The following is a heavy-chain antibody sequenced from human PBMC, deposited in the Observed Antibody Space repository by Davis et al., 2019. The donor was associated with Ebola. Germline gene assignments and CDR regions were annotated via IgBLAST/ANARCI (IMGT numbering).Heavy chain of an antibody. CDR2: IRYDGSNK. CDR1: GFTFSSYG. V-gene: IGHV3-30*02. CDR3: AREVEGIAARPSYYYYGMDV. Sequence: GESLKISCAASGFTFSSYGMHWVRQAPGKGLEWVAFIRYDGSNKYYADSVKGRFTISRDNSKNTLYLQMNSLRAEDTAVYYCAREVEGIAARPSYYYYGMDVWGKGTTVTVSS. J-gene: IGHJ6*04. D-gene: IGHD6-6*01.